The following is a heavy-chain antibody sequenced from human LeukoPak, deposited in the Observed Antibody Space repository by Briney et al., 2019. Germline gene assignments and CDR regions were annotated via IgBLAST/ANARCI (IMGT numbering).Heavy chain of an antibody. D-gene: IGHD6-13*01. CDR1: GGSISSYY. CDR3: ARDKGATAAAGNWFDP. J-gene: IGHJ5*02. Sequence: SETLSLTCTVSGGSISSYYWSWIRQPPGKGLEWIGYIYYSGSTNYNPSLKSRVTISVDTSKNQFSLKLSSVTAADRAVYYCARDKGATAAAGNWFDPWGQGTLVTVSS. V-gene: IGHV4-59*01. CDR2: IYYSGST.